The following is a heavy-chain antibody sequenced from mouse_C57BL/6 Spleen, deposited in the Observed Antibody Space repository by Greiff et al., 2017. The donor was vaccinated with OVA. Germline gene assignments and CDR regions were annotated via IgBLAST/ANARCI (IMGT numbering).Heavy chain of an antibody. J-gene: IGHJ3*01. CDR1: GFTFTSYW. D-gene: IGHD1-1*01. Sequence: QVQLQQPGTELVKPGASVKLSCKASGFTFTSYWMHWVKQRPGPGLEWIGNINPSNGGTNYHEQFQSKATLSVDKSYSTAYMQLSSLTSEDSAVYYWARSGYYGSSPGFAYWGQGTLVTVSA. V-gene: IGHV1-53*01. CDR2: INPSNGGT. CDR3: ARSGYYGSSPGFAY.